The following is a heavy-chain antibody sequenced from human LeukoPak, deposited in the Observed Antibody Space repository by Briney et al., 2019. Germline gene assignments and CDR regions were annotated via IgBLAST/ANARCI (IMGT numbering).Heavy chain of an antibody. CDR3: ARLSYYYDSSGYYPYAFDI. CDR2: IHPGDSDT. V-gene: IGHV5-51*03. CDR1: GYSFTSYW. D-gene: IGHD3-22*01. J-gene: IGHJ3*02. Sequence: GESLKISCKGSGYSFTSYWIGWVRQMPGKGLEWMGIIHPGDSDTRYSPSFQGQVTISADKSISTAYLQWSSLKASDTAMYYCARLSYYYDSSGYYPYAFDIWGQGTMVTVSS.